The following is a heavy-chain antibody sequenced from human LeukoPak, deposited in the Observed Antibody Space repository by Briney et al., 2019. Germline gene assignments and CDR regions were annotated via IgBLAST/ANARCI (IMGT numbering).Heavy chain of an antibody. J-gene: IGHJ4*02. Sequence: ASVKVSCKASGYTFTSYGISWVRQAPGQGLEWMGWISAYNGNTNYAQKLQGRVTMTTDTSTNTAYMKLRSLRSDDTAVYYCARGYYDSSGYYPTSYYFDYWGQGTLVTVSS. CDR2: ISAYNGNT. CDR3: ARGYYDSSGYYPTSYYFDY. V-gene: IGHV1-18*01. D-gene: IGHD3-22*01. CDR1: GYTFTSYG.